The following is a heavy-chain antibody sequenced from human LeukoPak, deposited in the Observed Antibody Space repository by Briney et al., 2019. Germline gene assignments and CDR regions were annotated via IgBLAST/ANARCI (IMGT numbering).Heavy chain of an antibody. Sequence: ASVKVSFKASGYTFPGYYMHWVRPAPGQRLAWMGWINAGNGNTKYSQKFQGRVTITRDTSASTAYMELSSLRSEDTAVYYCARAYCGGDCYSGFDYWGQGTLVTVSS. CDR2: INAGNGNT. V-gene: IGHV1-3*01. CDR1: GYTFPGYY. CDR3: ARAYCGGDCYSGFDY. D-gene: IGHD2-21*02. J-gene: IGHJ4*02.